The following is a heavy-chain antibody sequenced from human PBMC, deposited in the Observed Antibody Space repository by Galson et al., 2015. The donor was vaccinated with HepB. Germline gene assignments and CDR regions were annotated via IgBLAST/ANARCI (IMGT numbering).Heavy chain of an antibody. CDR2: ISYDGGQK. V-gene: IGHV3-30*18. D-gene: IGHD6-6*01. Sequence: SLRLSCAASGFTFSRYGIHWVRQAPGKGLEWVAVISYDGGQKKYADSVKGRFTISRDVSMNTIYLQASSLREEDTAVYHCAKGDVAYTCSSGGFDYWGQGTRVTVSS. CDR1: GFTFSRYG. CDR3: AKGDVAYTCSSGGFDY. J-gene: IGHJ4*02.